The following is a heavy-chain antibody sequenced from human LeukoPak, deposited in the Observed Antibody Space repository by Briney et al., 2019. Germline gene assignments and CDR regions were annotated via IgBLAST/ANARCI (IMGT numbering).Heavy chain of an antibody. CDR1: GFTFSNYS. CDR3: ARDVPYYYESSGYYSQGFDI. J-gene: IGHJ3*02. D-gene: IGHD3-22*01. V-gene: IGHV3-21*01. Sequence: GGSLRLSCAASGFTFSNYSMNWVRQAPGKGLEWVSSISSSSSYIYYADSVKGRFTISRDNAKNSLYLQMNSLRAEDTAVYYCARDVPYYYESSGYYSQGFDIWGQGTMVTVSS. CDR2: ISSSSSYI.